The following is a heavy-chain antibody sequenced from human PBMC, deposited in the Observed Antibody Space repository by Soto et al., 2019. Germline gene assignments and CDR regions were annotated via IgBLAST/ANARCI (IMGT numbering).Heavy chain of an antibody. D-gene: IGHD1-20*01. V-gene: IGHV3-48*02. CDR3: ARRHWVTDLYYYYGMDG. CDR1: GFTFSNYG. Sequence: GGSLRLSCAASGFTFSNYGFNWVRQAPGKGLEWVSYISSSGSPIYYADSVRGRFTISRDNSKNSLYLQMNSLRDEDTALYYCARRHWVTDLYYYYGMDGWGQGAKVTVSS. CDR2: ISSSGSPI. J-gene: IGHJ6*02.